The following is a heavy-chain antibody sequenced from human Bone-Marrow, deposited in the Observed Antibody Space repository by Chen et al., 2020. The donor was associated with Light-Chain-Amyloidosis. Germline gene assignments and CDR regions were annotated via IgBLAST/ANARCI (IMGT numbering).Heavy chain of an antibody. CDR3: AGHYYDSNAYYTFDY. J-gene: IGHJ4*02. V-gene: IGHV4-59*01. CDR1: GGSFTSYH. Sequence: QVQLQESGPGLVKPSETLSLTCSVSGGSFTSYHWSWIRQPPGKGLEWIGYIYHSGSTNYNPSLKSRVTISIEKSKNQFSLNLRSVTAADTAVYYWAGHYYDSNAYYTFDYWGQGALVTVSS. D-gene: IGHD3-22*01. CDR2: IYHSGST.